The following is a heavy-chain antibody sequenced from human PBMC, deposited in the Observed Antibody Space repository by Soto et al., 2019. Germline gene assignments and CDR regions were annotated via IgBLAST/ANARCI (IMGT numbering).Heavy chain of an antibody. CDR2: ISGYNGNT. Sequence: QVQLVQSGAEVKKPGASVKVSCKTSGYTFSSCSFGWVRQAPGQGLEWIGWISGYNGNTNYAQRFQGRVTMTTDTSTSTAYMELRSLRSDDTAVYYCAREGQLGYWGQGTLVTVSS. D-gene: IGHD6-6*01. CDR3: AREGQLGY. V-gene: IGHV1-18*01. CDR1: GYTFSSCS. J-gene: IGHJ4*02.